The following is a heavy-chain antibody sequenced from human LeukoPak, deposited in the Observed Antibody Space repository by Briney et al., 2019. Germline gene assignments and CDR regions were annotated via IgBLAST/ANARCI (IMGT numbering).Heavy chain of an antibody. D-gene: IGHD6-13*01. Sequence: SETLSLTCTVSGGSISSSSYYWGWIRQPPGQGLEWIGSIYYSGSTYYNPSLKSRVTISVDTSKNQFSLKLSSVTAADTAVYYCARGSKGYYFDYWGQGTLVTVSS. CDR3: ARGSKGYYFDY. J-gene: IGHJ4*02. CDR1: GGSISSSSYY. CDR2: IYYSGST. V-gene: IGHV4-39*01.